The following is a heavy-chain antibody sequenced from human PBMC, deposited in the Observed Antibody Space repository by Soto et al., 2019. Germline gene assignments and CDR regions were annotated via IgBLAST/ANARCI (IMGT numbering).Heavy chain of an antibody. CDR3: AVLSITMVREIINDSYYYYGMDV. CDR1: GFTFSQYG. D-gene: IGHD3-10*01. Sequence: PGGSLRLSCVVSGFTFSQYGMSWVRQAPGKGLEWVSYIHSTSGTIYYADSVKGRFTISRDNSKNTLYLQMNSLRAEDTAVYYCAVLSITMVREIINDSYYYYGMDVWGQGTTVTVSS. CDR2: IHSTSGTI. J-gene: IGHJ6*02. V-gene: IGHV3-48*01.